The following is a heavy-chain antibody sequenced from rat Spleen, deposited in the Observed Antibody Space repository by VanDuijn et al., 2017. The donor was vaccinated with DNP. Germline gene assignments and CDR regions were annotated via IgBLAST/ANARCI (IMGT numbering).Heavy chain of an antibody. V-gene: IGHV5-31*01. CDR3: TREDPFDY. Sequence: EVQLVESGGGLVQPGKSLKLSCAASGFTFSDHNMTWIRQAPGEGLEWVASITNTGDSTYYSDSVKGRFSISRDNAKSTLYLQMDSLGSEDTATYYCTREDPFDYWGKGVMVTVSS. CDR1: GFTFSDHN. CDR2: ITNTGDST. J-gene: IGHJ2*01.